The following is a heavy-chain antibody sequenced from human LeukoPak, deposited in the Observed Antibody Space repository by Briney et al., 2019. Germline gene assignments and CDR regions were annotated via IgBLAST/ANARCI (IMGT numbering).Heavy chain of an antibody. CDR2: ISYDGSKK. Sequence: GGSLRLSCAASGLTFSSYAMHWVRQAPGKGLEWVAVISYDGSKKYYADSVKGRFTISRENSKKPLYLQMNSLRAEDTAVYYCAREGEALDYWGQGTLVTVSS. V-gene: IGHV3-30-3*01. CDR1: GLTFSSYA. J-gene: IGHJ4*02. CDR3: AREGEALDY.